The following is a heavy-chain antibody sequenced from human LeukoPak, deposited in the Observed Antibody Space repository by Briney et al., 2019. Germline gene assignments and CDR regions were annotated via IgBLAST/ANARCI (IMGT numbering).Heavy chain of an antibody. D-gene: IGHD2-2*01. J-gene: IGHJ4*02. V-gene: IGHV3-23*01. CDR2: ISGSGGST. CDR3: AQGTYQLLSTFDY. CDR1: GFTFSSYA. Sequence: PGRSLRLSCAASGFTFSSYAMHWVRQAPGKGLEWVSAISGSGGSTYYADSVKGRFTISRDNSNNTLYLQMNSLRAEDTAVYYCAQGTYQLLSTFDYWGQGTLVTVSS.